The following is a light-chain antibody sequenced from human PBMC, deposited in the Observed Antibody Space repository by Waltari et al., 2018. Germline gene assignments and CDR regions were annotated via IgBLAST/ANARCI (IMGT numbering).Light chain of an antibody. CDR2: VNSDGGH. V-gene: IGLV4-69*01. Sequence: HLVLTQSPSSSASLGASVKLTCTLSSGHRGTDIAWHQQHAEKGPRYLMKVNSDGGHSKGDKIPDRFSGASSGAERYLTISTLQSEDEADYYCQTGGHGTWVFGGGTKLTVL. CDR1: SGHRGTD. CDR3: QTGGHGTWV. J-gene: IGLJ3*02.